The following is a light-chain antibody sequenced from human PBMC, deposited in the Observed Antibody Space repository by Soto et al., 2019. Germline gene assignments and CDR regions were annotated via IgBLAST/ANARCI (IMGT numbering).Light chain of an antibody. V-gene: IGKV1-39*01. CDR3: QQSYSTPLT. CDR1: QSISSY. Sequence: IQMTPSPSSLSASVGDRVTITCRASQSISSYLNWYQQKPGKAPKLLIYAACSLQSVVPSRFSGSGSRTDFTIIIRSVQPEDFATYYCQQSYSTPLTFGGGTKV. CDR2: AAC. J-gene: IGKJ4*01.